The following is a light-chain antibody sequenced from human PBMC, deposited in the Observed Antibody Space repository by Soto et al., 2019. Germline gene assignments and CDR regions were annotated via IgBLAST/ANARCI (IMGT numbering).Light chain of an antibody. Sequence: DIQLTQSPSFLSASVGDRVTITCRASQGITRYLAWYQQKPGKAPKLLIYAASTLESGVPSRFSGSGSGTKFTLSISSLQPEDFSTYYCQQVDSYPYTFGQGTKVDIK. J-gene: IGKJ2*01. CDR3: QQVDSYPYT. CDR1: QGITRY. V-gene: IGKV1-9*01. CDR2: AAS.